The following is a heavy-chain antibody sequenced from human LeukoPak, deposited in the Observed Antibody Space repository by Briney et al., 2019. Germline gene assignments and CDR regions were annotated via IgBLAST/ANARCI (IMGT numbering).Heavy chain of an antibody. Sequence: GGSLRLSCAAFGFTFSSYAMSWVRQAPGKGLEWVSAISGSGGSTYYADSVKGRFTISRDNSKNTLYLQMNSLRAEDTAVYYCATSFYDSSGYYQTFDYWGQGTLVTVSS. J-gene: IGHJ4*02. CDR1: GFTFSSYA. D-gene: IGHD3-22*01. CDR3: ATSFYDSSGYYQTFDY. CDR2: ISGSGGST. V-gene: IGHV3-23*01.